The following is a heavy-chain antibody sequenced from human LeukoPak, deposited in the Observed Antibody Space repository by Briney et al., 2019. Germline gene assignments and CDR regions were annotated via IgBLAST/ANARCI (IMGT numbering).Heavy chain of an antibody. D-gene: IGHD5-12*01. J-gene: IGHJ4*02. Sequence: GESLKISCHGSGYSFTSYWIGWVRQMPGKGLEWIGIIYPGDSDTRYSPSFQCQVTISAHKSIRSAYLQWSSLKASDTAMYYCATTSGHLNFDYWGQGTLVTVSS. CDR2: IYPGDSDT. CDR1: GYSFTSYW. V-gene: IGHV5-51*01. CDR3: ATTSGHLNFDY.